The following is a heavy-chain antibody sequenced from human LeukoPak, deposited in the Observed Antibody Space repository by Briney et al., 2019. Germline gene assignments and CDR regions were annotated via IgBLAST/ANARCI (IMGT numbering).Heavy chain of an antibody. J-gene: IGHJ4*02. Sequence: SETLSLTCTVSGGSISSSTYYWVWIRQPPGKGLEWIGSINYSGNTYYNPSVKSRVTISVDTSKNQFSLKLSSVTAADTAVYYCARTRYYYNSRSYGAPYYFDYWGQGTLVTVSS. D-gene: IGHD3-10*01. CDR2: INYSGNT. CDR3: ARTRYYYNSRSYGAPYYFDY. CDR1: GGSISSSTYY. V-gene: IGHV4-39*01.